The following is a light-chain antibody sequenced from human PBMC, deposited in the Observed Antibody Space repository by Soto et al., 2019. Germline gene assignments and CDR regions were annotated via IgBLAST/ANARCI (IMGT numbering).Light chain of an antibody. J-gene: IGLJ2*01. CDR2: ANN. Sequence: QSVLTQPPSVSAASGQKVTISCSGSSSNIGNNFVSWYQQVPGTAPKLLISANNNRPSGIPDRFSGSQSGTSATLGITGLQTGDEADYYCGSWDSSLNSVVFGGGTKLTVL. CDR1: SSNIGNNF. CDR3: GSWDSSLNSVV. V-gene: IGLV1-51*01.